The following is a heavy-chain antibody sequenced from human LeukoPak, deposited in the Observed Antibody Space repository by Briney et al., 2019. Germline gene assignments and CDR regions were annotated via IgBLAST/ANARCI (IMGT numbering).Heavy chain of an antibody. J-gene: IGHJ6*02. D-gene: IGHD3-9*01. CDR3: AKDQPDILTGYSDYGVDV. CDR1: GFTFSSYG. CDR2: ISYDGSNK. Sequence: PGGSLRLSCAASGFTFSSYGMHWVRQAPGKGLEWVAVISYDGSNKHYADSVKGRFTISRDNSKNTLYLQMNSLRAEDTAVYYCAKDQPDILTGYSDYGVDVWGQGTTVTVSS. V-gene: IGHV3-30*18.